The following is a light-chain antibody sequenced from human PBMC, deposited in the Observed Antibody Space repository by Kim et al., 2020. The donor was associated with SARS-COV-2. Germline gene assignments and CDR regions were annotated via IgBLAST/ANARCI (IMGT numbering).Light chain of an antibody. CDR1: SHQLADQV. V-gene: IGLV10-54*01. CDR3: TAWDTSLSTQV. J-gene: IGLJ3*02. CDR2: RNN. Sequence: QPATLTCTGSSHQLADQVASWLQQRQGHPPKPLFYRNNKRPSGTSERLSASRSGNTASLTIIGLQPEDEADYYCTAWDTSLSTQVFGGGTKLTVL.